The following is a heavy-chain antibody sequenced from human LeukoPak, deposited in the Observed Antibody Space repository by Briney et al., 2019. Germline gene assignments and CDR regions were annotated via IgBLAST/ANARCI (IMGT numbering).Heavy chain of an antibody. CDR1: GFTFNNYW. V-gene: IGHV3-74*01. CDR2: VNYDGSST. J-gene: IGHJ4*02. D-gene: IGHD5-24*01. CDR3: ARDRGKISTINFRVH. Sequence: PGGSLRLSCAASGFTFNNYWLHWVRQAPGKGLVWVSHVNYDGSSTSYADSVKGRFIISRDNAKDTLYLQMKSLRADDTAVYYFARDRGKISTINFRVHWGEGSLVAVSS.